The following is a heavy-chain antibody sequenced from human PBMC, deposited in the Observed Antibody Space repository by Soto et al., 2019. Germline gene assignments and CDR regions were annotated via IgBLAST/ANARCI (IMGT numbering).Heavy chain of an antibody. D-gene: IGHD3-3*01. CDR2: IKGKSDDGTT. J-gene: IGHJ4*02. CDR1: GFTFSNAW. V-gene: IGHV3-15*01. Sequence: EVQLVESGGGLVQPGGSLRLSCAASGFTFSNAWMSWVRQAPGKGLEWVGRIKGKSDDGTTDYAAPVKGRFTISRDDSENTLYLQMTSLKIEDTAVYYCTTSHHYDFWSGLHYEDYWGQGTLVTVSS. CDR3: TTSHHYDFWSGLHYEDY.